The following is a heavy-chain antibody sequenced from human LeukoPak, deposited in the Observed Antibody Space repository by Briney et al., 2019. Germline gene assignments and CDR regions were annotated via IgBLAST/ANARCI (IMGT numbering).Heavy chain of an antibody. D-gene: IGHD3-22*01. CDR1: GGSISSYF. CDR2: IYPSGSN. J-gene: IGHJ6*02. V-gene: IGHV4-4*07. Sequence: SETLSLTCTVSGGSISSYFWRWIRQPAAKGLEWVGRIYPSGSNNYSPSLKSGVTISVHTSKHHFSLKLSSVTAADTDVYYCARAAAFYYDSSGYYTSPYYYGMDVWGQGTTVAVSS. CDR3: ARAAAFYYDSSGYYTSPYYYGMDV.